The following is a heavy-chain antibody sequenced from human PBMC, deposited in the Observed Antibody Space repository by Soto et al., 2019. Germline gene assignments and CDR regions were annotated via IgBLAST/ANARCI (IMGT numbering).Heavy chain of an antibody. Sequence: KPGGSLRLSCAASGFTFSNAWMSWVRQAPGKGLEWVGRIKSKTDGGTTDYAAPVKGRFTISRDDSKNTLYLQMNSLKTEDTAVYYCTTVRRWELLTFDPWGQGTLVTVSS. D-gene: IGHD1-26*01. CDR3: TTVRRWELLTFDP. CDR2: IKSKTDGGTT. V-gene: IGHV3-15*01. J-gene: IGHJ5*02. CDR1: GFTFSNAW.